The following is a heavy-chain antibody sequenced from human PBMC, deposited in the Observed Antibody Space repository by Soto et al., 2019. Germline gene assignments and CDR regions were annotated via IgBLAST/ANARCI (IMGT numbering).Heavy chain of an antibody. CDR1: GGSFSGYY. J-gene: IGHJ5*01. D-gene: IGHD5-18*01. Sequence: SETLSLTCAVYGGSFSGYYWTWIRQPPGKGLEWIGQINHVGRDNYNPALKSRVIISVDTPKNQFSLTLNSVTAADTAVYYCARAQLQSHGYFTVPGAIDSWGHGTMVTVSS. CDR3: ARAQLQSHGYFTVPGAIDS. CDR2: INHVGRD. V-gene: IGHV4-34*01.